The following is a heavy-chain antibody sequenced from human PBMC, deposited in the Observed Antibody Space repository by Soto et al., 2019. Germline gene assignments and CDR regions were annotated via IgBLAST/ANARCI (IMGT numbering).Heavy chain of an antibody. CDR3: AKDPMEFCGGDCYTPYY. J-gene: IGHJ4*02. CDR1: GFTFSNYG. CDR2: LSYDGSSK. V-gene: IGHV3-30*18. D-gene: IGHD2-21*02. Sequence: QVQLVESGGGVVQSGRSLRLSCAASGFTFSNYGMHWVRQAPGKGLEWVAILSYDGSSKFYADSVKGRFTISRDSSKSTLFLQMNSLRTEDTAVYYGAKDPMEFCGGDCYTPYYWGQGTLGTVSS.